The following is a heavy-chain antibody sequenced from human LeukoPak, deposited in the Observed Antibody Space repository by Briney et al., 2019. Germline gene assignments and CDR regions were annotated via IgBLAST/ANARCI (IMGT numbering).Heavy chain of an antibody. D-gene: IGHD3-10*01. CDR1: GASIRSYY. CDR3: ASQPRQGSYWFFDL. CDR2: IYTSGST. J-gene: IGHJ2*01. Sequence: SATLSLTYSVSGASIRSYYWSWIRQPPGNGLEWIGFIYTSGSTTHSPSPKGRASLSVDTSKNHCSLTLTSVTAADTAVYYCASQPRQGSYWFFDLSGRGTLVTVSS. V-gene: IGHV4-4*09.